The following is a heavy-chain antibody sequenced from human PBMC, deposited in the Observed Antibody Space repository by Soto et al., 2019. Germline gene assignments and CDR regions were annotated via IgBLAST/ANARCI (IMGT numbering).Heavy chain of an antibody. V-gene: IGHV3-23*01. CDR3: ARGVYTFAYE. CDR1: GFSFSTSS. J-gene: IGHJ4*02. CDR2: ISPSASDT. D-gene: IGHD2-8*01. Sequence: PGGSLRLSCAASGFSFSTSSMAWVRQPPGKGLEWVSAISPSASDTLYADSVRGRFTISRDNSQNTLFLQMTSLRADETAVYYCARGVYTFAYEWGKGALVTVSS.